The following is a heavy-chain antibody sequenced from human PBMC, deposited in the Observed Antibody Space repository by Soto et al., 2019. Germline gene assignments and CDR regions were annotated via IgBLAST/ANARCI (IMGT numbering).Heavy chain of an antibody. V-gene: IGHV3-30*18. J-gene: IGHJ1*01. Sequence: QVQLVESGGGVVQPGKSLRLSCRTSGFTFSSYGMHWVRQAPGKGLEWVATISYNGDTTFYADSVKGRFTASRDNSENILYLQLKSLRGEDTAVYYCAKGGVTTIMWASDNWGQGTLVTVSS. CDR3: AKGGVTTIMWASDN. CDR1: GFTFSSYG. CDR2: ISYNGDTT. D-gene: IGHD4-4*01.